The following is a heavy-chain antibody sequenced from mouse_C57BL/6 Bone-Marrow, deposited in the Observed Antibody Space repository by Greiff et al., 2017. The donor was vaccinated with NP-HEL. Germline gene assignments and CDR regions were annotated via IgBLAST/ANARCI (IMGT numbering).Heavy chain of an antibody. CDR3: ARRRYYDPMDY. V-gene: IGHV1-82*01. CDR1: GYTFTSSW. J-gene: IGHJ4*01. CDR2: IYPGDGDT. Sequence: QVQLKQPGAELVKPGASVKLSCKASGYTFTSSWMNWVKQRPGKGLEWIGRIYPGDGDTNYNGKFKGKATLTADKSSSTAYMQLSSLTSEDSAVYFCARRRYYDPMDYWGQGTSVTVSS.